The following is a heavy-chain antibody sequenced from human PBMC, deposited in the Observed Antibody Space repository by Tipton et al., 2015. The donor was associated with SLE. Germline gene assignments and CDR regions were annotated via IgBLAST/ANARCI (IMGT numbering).Heavy chain of an antibody. CDR3: ARGDDSIWGRYRHPLL. V-gene: IGHV4-4*02. CDR2: IYHTGST. Sequence: TLSLTCVISGGSISTNSWWSWVRQSPGKGLEWLGQIYHTGSTRHNPSLKSRVTVSVDRSKNQFSLTLYSVTAADPAVYYCARGDDSIWGRYRHPLLWGQGILVTVSS. D-gene: IGHD3-16*02. CDR1: GGSISTNSW. J-gene: IGHJ1*01.